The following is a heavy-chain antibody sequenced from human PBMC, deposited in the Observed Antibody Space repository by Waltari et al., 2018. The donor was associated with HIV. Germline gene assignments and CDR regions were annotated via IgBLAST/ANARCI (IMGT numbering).Heavy chain of an antibody. CDR1: GFTFSSYW. CDR2: INSDWSST. J-gene: IGHJ4*02. D-gene: IGHD6-6*01. CDR3: ARATLGYSSSSFDY. Sequence: EVQLVESGGDLVQPGGSLRLSCAASGFTFSSYWMHWVRQGPGKGLGWVSRINSDWSSTSYADSVKGRFSISRDNAKNTLYLQMNNRRAEDTAVYYCARATLGYSSSSFDYWGRGILVTVSS. V-gene: IGHV3-74*01.